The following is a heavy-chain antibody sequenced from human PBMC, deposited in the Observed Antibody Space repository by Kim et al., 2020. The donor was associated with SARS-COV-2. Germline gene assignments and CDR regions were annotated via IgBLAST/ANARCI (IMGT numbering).Heavy chain of an antibody. V-gene: IGHV4-34*01. D-gene: IGHD1-26*01. CDR1: GGSFSGYY. CDR2: INHSGST. Sequence: SETLSLTCAVYGGSFSGYYWSWIRQPPGKGLEWIGEINHSGSTNYNPSLKSRVTISVDTSKNQFSLKLSSVTAADTAVYYCARGSPLNGATPLDYWGQGTLVTVSS. J-gene: IGHJ4*02. CDR3: ARGSPLNGATPLDY.